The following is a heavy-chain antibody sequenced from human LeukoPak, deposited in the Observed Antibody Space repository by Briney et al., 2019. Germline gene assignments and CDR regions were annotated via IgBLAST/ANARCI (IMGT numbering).Heavy chain of an antibody. CDR2: IYPGDSDT. CDR1: GYSFTSYW. V-gene: IGHV5-51*01. CDR3: ARRGGGIRGYFDWLPQLDY. D-gene: IGHD3-9*01. Sequence: GESLKISCKGSGYSFTSYWIGWVRQMPGKGLEWMGIIYPGDSDTRYSPSFQGQVTISADKSISTAYLQWSSLKASDTAMYYCARRGGGIRGYFDWLPQLDYWGQGTLVTVSS. J-gene: IGHJ4*02.